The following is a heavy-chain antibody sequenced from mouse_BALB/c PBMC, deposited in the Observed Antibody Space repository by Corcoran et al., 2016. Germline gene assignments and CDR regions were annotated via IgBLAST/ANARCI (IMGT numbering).Heavy chain of an antibody. D-gene: IGHD2-4*01. CDR3: ARDYDYDDAMYY. Sequence: EVPLQQSGAEPLKPGASVKLSCTASGFNIKDTYMHWLKQRHEQGLEWIGRIDPANGNTKYDPKFQGKATITADTSSNTAYLQLSSLTSEDTAVYYCARDYDYDDAMYYWGQGTSVTVSS. J-gene: IGHJ4*01. CDR2: IDPANGNT. CDR1: GFNIKDTY. V-gene: IGHV14-3*02.